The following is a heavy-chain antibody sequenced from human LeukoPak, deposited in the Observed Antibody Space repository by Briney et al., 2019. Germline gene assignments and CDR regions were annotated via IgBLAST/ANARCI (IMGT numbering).Heavy chain of an antibody. CDR2: INWNTDDI. J-gene: IGHJ4*02. Sequence: GGSLRLSCVTSGFNFRDYALHWVRQAPGKGLEWVSGINWNTDDIGYADSVKGRFTISRDNAKNSVSLQMNNLTTEDAALYYCTNGVDSSWWGEVDYWGQGTLVTVSS. CDR3: TNGVDSSWWGEVDY. V-gene: IGHV3-9*01. CDR1: GFNFRDYA. D-gene: IGHD6-13*01.